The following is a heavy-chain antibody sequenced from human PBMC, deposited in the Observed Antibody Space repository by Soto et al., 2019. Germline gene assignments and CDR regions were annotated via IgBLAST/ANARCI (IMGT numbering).Heavy chain of an antibody. CDR2: IYYIGST. D-gene: IGHD3-10*01. Sequence: PSETLSLTCTVSGGSISSSSYYWGWIRQPPGKGLEWIGSIYYIGSTYYNPSLKSRVTISVETSKNQFSLKLSYVTAADTAVYYGASQSRLLWLGELFYWGEATLLT. CDR1: GGSISSSSYY. CDR3: ASQSRLLWLGELFY. J-gene: IGHJ4*01. V-gene: IGHV4-39*01.